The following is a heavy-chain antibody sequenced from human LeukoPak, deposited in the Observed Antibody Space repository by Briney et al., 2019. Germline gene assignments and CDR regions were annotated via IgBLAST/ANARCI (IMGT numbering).Heavy chain of an antibody. CDR2: ISSGGYI. Sequence: PGESLRLSCAASGFTFTSYSMMWIRQAPGKGLEWVSSISSGGYIYYADSVKGRFTISRDNAKNSLYLQMNSLRAEDTAVYYCMRDSSGQHGTPINWGQGTLVTVSS. CDR1: GFTFTSYS. CDR3: MRDSSGQHGTPIN. D-gene: IGHD1-1*01. J-gene: IGHJ4*02. V-gene: IGHV3-21*01.